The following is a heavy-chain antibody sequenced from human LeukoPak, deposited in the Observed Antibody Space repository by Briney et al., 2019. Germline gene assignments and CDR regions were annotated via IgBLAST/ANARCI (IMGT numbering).Heavy chain of an antibody. J-gene: IGHJ4*02. D-gene: IGHD3-22*01. Sequence: SETLSLTCAVYGGSFSDYYWSWIRQPPGKGLEWIGEINHSGSTNYNPSLKSRVTISVDTSKNQFSLKLSSVTAADTAVYYCARDPYYYDSSGYYFDYWGQGTLVTVSS. CDR1: GGSFSDYY. CDR3: ARDPYYYDSSGYYFDY. V-gene: IGHV4-34*01. CDR2: INHSGST.